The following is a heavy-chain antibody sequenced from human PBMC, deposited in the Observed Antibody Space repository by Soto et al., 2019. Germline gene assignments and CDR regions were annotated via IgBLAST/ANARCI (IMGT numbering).Heavy chain of an antibody. D-gene: IGHD3-10*01. J-gene: IGHJ6*03. CDR3: ASGELEYYYYYYMDV. Sequence: GGSLRLSCAASGFTFSDYYMSWIRQAPGKGLEWVSYISSSGSTIYYADSVKGRFTISRDNAKNSLYLQVNSLRAEDTAVYYCASGELEYYYYYYMDVWGKGTTVTVSS. CDR2: ISSSGSTI. V-gene: IGHV3-11*01. CDR1: GFTFSDYY.